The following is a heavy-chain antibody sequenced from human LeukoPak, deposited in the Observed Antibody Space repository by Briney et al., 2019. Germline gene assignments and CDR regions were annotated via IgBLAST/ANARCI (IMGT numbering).Heavy chain of an antibody. Sequence: ASVKVSCKASGYTFSSYHMHWARQAPGQGLEWMGIINPSGGSTRYAQKFQGRVTMTRDTSTSTVYMELSSLRSEDTAVYYCVRGGWDGSGSYFDYWGQGTLVTVSS. V-gene: IGHV1-46*01. J-gene: IGHJ4*02. D-gene: IGHD3-10*01. CDR1: GYTFSSYH. CDR2: INPSGGST. CDR3: VRGGWDGSGSYFDY.